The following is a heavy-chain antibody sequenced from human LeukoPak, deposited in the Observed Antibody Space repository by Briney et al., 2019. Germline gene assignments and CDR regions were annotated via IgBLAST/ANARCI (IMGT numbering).Heavy chain of an antibody. D-gene: IGHD6-19*01. J-gene: IGHJ4*02. V-gene: IGHV4-30-4*01. CDR2: IYYSGST. CDR3: ARGGYSSGWYVRPLDY. Sequence: SETLSLTCTVSGGSISSGDYYWSWIRQPPGKGLEWIGYIYYSGSTYYNPSLKSRVTISVDTSKNQFSLKLSSVTAADTAVYYCARGGYSSGWYVRPLDYWGQGTLVTVSS. CDR1: GGSISSGDYY.